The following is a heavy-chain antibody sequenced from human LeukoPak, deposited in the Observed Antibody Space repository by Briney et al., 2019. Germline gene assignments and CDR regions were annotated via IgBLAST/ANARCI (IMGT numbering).Heavy chain of an antibody. J-gene: IGHJ5*02. V-gene: IGHV3-30*02. Sequence: PGGSLRLSCAASGFTFSSYAMSWVRQAPGKGLEWVAFIRYDGSNKYYADSVKGRFTISRDNSKNTLYLQMNSLRAEDTAVFYCAKVETLWSRWVWFDPWGQGTLVTVSS. CDR3: AKVETLWSRWVWFDP. CDR1: GFTFSSYA. D-gene: IGHD3-3*01. CDR2: IRYDGSNK.